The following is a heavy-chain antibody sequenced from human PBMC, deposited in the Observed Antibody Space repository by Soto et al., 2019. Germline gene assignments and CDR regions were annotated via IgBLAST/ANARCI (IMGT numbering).Heavy chain of an antibody. J-gene: IGHJ5*01. CDR2: IFYSGST. CDR3: ASMIGDPVLSFDS. D-gene: IGHD3-10*02. Sequence: QVQLQESGPGLVKPSETLSLTCTVSGGSISSYYWSWIRQPPGKGLEWIGFIFYSGSTSYNPSLMSRVTISIDTSEYQFPLKLTSVTAADTAVYYCASMIGDPVLSFDSWGQGTLVAVSS. CDR1: GGSISSYY. V-gene: IGHV4-59*01.